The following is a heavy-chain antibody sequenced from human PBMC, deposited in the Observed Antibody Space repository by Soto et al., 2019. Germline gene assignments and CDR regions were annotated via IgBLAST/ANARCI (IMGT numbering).Heavy chain of an antibody. D-gene: IGHD6-13*01. CDR2: IYYSGST. CDR1: GGSISSGGYY. Sequence: KPSVTLSLTCTVSGGSISSGGYYWSWIRQHPGKGLEWIGYIYYSGSTYYNPSLKSRVTISVDTSKNQFSLKLSSVTAADTAVYYCAREASTAAAPDYWGQGTLVTVSS. CDR3: AREASTAAAPDY. J-gene: IGHJ4*02. V-gene: IGHV4-31*03.